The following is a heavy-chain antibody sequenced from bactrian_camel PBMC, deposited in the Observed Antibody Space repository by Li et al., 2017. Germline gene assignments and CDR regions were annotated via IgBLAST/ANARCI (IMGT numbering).Heavy chain of an antibody. J-gene: IGHJ6*01. CDR3: AVLVPVLGL. D-gene: IGHD5*01. V-gene: IGHV3S9*01. CDR2: IKADGTT. Sequence: HVQLVESGGGSVQAGGSLRLSCSASGVTRSTTCMGWYRQAPGEGLKVVSGIKADGTTVYADSVKGRFTISRDNAKNTVFLQMNNLKSQDTGTYYCAVLVPVLGLWGQGTQVTVS. CDR1: GVTRSTTC.